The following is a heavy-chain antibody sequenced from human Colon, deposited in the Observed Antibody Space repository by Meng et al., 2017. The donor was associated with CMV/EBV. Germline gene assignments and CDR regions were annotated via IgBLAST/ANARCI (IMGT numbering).Heavy chain of an antibody. CDR3: CRDAPTLQGTILLRTYLDS. J-gene: IGHJ4*02. V-gene: IGHV3-49*04. CDR2: MRSRAYAGTA. CDR1: DYG. Sequence: DYGLDWVRQSQAEGLEWVSFMRSRAYAGTAEYGTSVKGRFKISRDDSKNIAYLQMNGLKEEDTGVYYCCRDAPTLQGTILLRTYLDSWGPGTLVTVSS. D-gene: IGHD1-1*01.